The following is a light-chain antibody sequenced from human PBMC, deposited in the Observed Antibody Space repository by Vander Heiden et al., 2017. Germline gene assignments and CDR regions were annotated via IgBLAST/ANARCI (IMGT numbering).Light chain of an antibody. CDR2: DNS. Sequence: VLTQSPSVSVAPGQTARITCGGNNIGTKSVHWYQQKPGQAPVLVVHDNSDRPSGIPERFSGSNSGNTATLTISRVEAGDKADYFCQVWDSSSDHVLFGGGTKVTVL. CDR3: QVWDSSSDHVL. V-gene: IGLV3-21*02. J-gene: IGLJ2*01. CDR1: NIGTKS.